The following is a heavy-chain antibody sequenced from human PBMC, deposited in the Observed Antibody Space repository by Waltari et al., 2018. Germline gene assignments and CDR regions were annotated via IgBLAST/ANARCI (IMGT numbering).Heavy chain of an antibody. V-gene: IGHV4-39*07. CDR3: ASRIAVAGTGGAFDI. Sequence: QLQLQESGPGLVKPSETLSLTCTVSGGSISSSSYYWGWIRQPPGKGLEGIGSIYYSGSTYYNPSLKSRVTISVDTSKNQFSLKLSSVTAADTAVYYCASRIAVAGTGGAFDIWGQGTMVTVSS. CDR2: IYYSGST. J-gene: IGHJ3*02. CDR1: GGSISSSSYY. D-gene: IGHD6-19*01.